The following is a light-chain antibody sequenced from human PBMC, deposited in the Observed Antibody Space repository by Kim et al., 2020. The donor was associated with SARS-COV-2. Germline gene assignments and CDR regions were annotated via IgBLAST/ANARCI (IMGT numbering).Light chain of an antibody. CDR3: QAWDSSTVV. J-gene: IGLJ2*01. V-gene: IGLV3-1*01. CDR2: QDS. CDR1: KLGDKY. Sequence: VPQGQTASITCSGDKLGDKYACWYQQKPGQSPVLVIYQDSKRPSGMPERFSGSNSGNTATLTISGTQAMDEADYYCQAWDSSTVVFGGGTQLTVL.